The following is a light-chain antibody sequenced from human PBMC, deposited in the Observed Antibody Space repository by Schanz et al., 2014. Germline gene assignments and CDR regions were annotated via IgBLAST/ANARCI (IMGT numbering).Light chain of an antibody. Sequence: QSALTQPRSVSGSPGQSVTISCAGTSSDVGGHNYVSWYQQHPGKAPKLIIYDVSVRPSGVPDRFSGSKSVNTASLTISGLQAEDEADYYCSSYTSSSPLLFGGDTQLTVL. CDR3: SSYTSSSPLL. CDR2: DVS. V-gene: IGLV2-11*01. CDR1: SSDVGGHNY. J-gene: IGLJ7*01.